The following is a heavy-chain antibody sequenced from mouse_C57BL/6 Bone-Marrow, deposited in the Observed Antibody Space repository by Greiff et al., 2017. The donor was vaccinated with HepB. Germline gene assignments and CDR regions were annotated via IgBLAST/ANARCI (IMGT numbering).Heavy chain of an antibody. D-gene: IGHD1-1*01. CDR2: ISYDGSN. Sequence: EVKLQESGPGLVKPSQSLSLTCSVTGYSITSGYYWNWIRQFPGNKLEWMGYISYDGSNNYNPSLKNRISITRDTSKNQFFLKLNSVTTEDTATYYCARGLPTVVAPVDYWGQGTTLTVSS. CDR1: GYSITSGYY. V-gene: IGHV3-6*01. CDR3: ARGLPTVVAPVDY. J-gene: IGHJ2*01.